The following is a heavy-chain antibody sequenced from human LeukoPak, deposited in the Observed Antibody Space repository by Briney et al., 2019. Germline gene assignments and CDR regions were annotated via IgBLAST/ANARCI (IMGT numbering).Heavy chain of an antibody. V-gene: IGHV4-34*01. J-gene: IGHJ6*03. D-gene: IGHD3-16*01. CDR3: ARDQRGGSYYYYYYYMDV. CDR2: INHSGST. Sequence: SETLSLTCAVYGGSFSGYYWSWIRQPPGKGLEWIGEINHSGSTNYNPSLKSRVTISVDTSKNQFSLKLSSVTAADTAVYYCARDQRGGSYYYYYYYMDVWGKGTTVTVSS. CDR1: GGSFSGYY.